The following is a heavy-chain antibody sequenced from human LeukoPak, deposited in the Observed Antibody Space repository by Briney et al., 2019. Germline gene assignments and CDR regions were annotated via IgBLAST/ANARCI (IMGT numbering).Heavy chain of an antibody. D-gene: IGHD3-3*01. CDR3: ARELYGYYFDN. CDR2: ISYDGSNK. CDR1: GFTFSNYA. Sequence: PGRSLRLSCAASGFTFSNYAMHWVRQAPGKGLEWVAVISYDGSNKYYADPVKGRFTISRDNSKNTLYLQMNSLTTEDTAVYYCARELYGYYFDNWGQGTLVTVSS. J-gene: IGHJ4*02. V-gene: IGHV3-30-3*01.